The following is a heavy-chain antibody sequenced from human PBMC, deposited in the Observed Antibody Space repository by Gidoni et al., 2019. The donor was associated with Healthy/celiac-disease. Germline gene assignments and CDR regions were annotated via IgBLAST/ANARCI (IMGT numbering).Heavy chain of an antibody. CDR2: IWYDGSNK. Sequence: QVQLVESGGGVGQPGRSLRLSCAASGFTFSSYGMHWVRQAPGKGLEWVAVIWYDGSNKYYADSVKGRFTISRDNSKNTLYLQMNSLRAEDTAVYYCARANYYDSSGYFFDIWGQGTMVTVSS. CDR1: GFTFSSYG. V-gene: IGHV3-33*01. J-gene: IGHJ3*02. D-gene: IGHD3-22*01. CDR3: ARANYYDSSGYFFDI.